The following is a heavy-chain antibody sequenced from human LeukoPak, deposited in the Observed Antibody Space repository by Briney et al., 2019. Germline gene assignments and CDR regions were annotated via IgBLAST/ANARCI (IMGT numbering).Heavy chain of an antibody. CDR1: GGSISSSGHS. D-gene: IGHD6-13*01. Sequence: SETLSLTCTVSGGSISSSGHSWGWIPQPPGKGLDWTGTIYYTGRTYYNPSLESRVTISVDTSKNQFSLRLSSVTAADTAVYYCAQSLGSSDWMGNWFDRWGQGMLVTVSS. J-gene: IGHJ5*02. CDR3: AQSLGSSDWMGNWFDR. CDR2: IYYTGRT. V-gene: IGHV4-39*01.